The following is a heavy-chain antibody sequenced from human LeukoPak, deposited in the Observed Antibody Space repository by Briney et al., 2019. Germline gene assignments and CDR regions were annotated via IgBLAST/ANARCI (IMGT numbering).Heavy chain of an antibody. V-gene: IGHV1-2*02. CDR3: ARGGDYVWGSYRPSAYDY. J-gene: IGHJ4*02. CDR2: INPNSGGT. D-gene: IGHD3-16*02. CDR1: GYTFTGYY. Sequence: ASVKVSCKASGYTFTGYYMHWVRQAPGQGLEWMGWINPNSGGTNYAQKFQGRVTMTGDTSISTAYMELSRLRSDDTAVYYCARGGDYVWGSYRPSAYDYWGQGTLVTVSS.